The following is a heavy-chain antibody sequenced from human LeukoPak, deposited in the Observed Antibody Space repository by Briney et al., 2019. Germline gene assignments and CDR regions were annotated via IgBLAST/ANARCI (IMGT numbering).Heavy chain of an antibody. D-gene: IGHD2-2*01. Sequence: GGSLRLSCAASGFSFKDYYFSWIRQAPGKGLEWVSFINVNGGAMYYADFVKGRFTISRDNAKNSLYLQMNSLRAEDTALYYCAKGCCSSTSCYVYYFDYWGQGTLVTVSS. V-gene: IGHV3-11*01. CDR1: GFSFKDYY. J-gene: IGHJ4*02. CDR3: AKGCCSSTSCYVYYFDY. CDR2: INVNGGAM.